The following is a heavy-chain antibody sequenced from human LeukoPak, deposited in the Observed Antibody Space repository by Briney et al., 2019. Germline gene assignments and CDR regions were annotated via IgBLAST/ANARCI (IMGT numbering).Heavy chain of an antibody. CDR3: ARVPDVVPAAYRGDGWFDP. D-gene: IGHD2-2*01. Sequence: GASVKVSCKASGYTFTSYDINWVRQATGQGLEWMGWMNPNSGNTGYAQKFQGRVTMTRNTSISTAYMELSSLRSEDTAVYYCARVPDVVPAAYRGDGWFDPWGQGTLVTVSS. V-gene: IGHV1-8*01. CDR2: MNPNSGNT. J-gene: IGHJ5*02. CDR1: GYTFTSYD.